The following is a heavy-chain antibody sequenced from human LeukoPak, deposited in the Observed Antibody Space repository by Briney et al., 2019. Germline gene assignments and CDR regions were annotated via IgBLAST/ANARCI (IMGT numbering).Heavy chain of an antibody. CDR3: AREREGYFDL. J-gene: IGHJ2*01. V-gene: IGHV4-34*01. Sequence: SETLSLTCAVYVGSFTDYYWAWIRQPPGKGLEWIGEINRSGSSNYNPSLKSRVTTSVVTSKNQFSLKLSSVTAADTAVYYCAREREGYFDLWGRGNLVTVSS. CDR1: VGSFTDYY. CDR2: INRSGSS.